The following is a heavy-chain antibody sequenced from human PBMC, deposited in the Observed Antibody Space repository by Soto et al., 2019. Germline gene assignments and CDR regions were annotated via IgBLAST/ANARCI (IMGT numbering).Heavy chain of an antibody. V-gene: IGHV3-23*01. CDR3: AKRSSSSTFDY. CDR1: GFTFSRYA. J-gene: IGHJ4*02. Sequence: EVQLLEPGGGLVQPGESLRLSCAASGFTFSRYAMSWVRQAPGKGLEWVSVISGSDDSTYYADSVKGRFTISRDNSKNTLYLQMNSLRAEDTAVYYCAKRSSSSTFDYWGQGTLVTVSS. CDR2: ISGSDDST. D-gene: IGHD6-6*01.